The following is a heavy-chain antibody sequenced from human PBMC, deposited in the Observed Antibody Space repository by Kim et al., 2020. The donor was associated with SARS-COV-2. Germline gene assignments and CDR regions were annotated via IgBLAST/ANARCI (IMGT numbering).Heavy chain of an antibody. D-gene: IGHD2-2*01. J-gene: IGHJ2*01. Sequence: GGSLRLSCAASGFTFSSYAMSWVRQAPGKGLEWVSAISGSGGSTYYADSVKGRFTISRDNSKNTLYLQMNSLRAEDTAVYYCAKGGGCSSTSCYWYFDLWGRGTLVTVSS. CDR1: GFTFSSYA. V-gene: IGHV3-23*01. CDR3: AKGGGCSSTSCYWYFDL. CDR2: ISGSGGST.